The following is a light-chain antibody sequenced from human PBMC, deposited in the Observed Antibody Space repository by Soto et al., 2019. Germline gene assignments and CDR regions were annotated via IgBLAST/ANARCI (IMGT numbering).Light chain of an antibody. CDR1: TGAVTSGYY. CDR2: STG. Sequence: QAVVTQEPSLTVSPGGTVSLTCASSTGAVTSGYYPNWFQQKPGQAPRALIYSTGNKHSWTPARFSGSLLGGKAALTLSGVQPEDEAEYYCPLYSGGSVVFGGGTKLTVL. J-gene: IGLJ3*02. V-gene: IGLV7-43*01. CDR3: PLYSGGSVV.